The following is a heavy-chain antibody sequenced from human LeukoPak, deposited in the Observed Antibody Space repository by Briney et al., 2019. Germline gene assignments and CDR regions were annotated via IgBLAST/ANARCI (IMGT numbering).Heavy chain of an antibody. D-gene: IGHD6-19*01. Sequence: GGSLRLSCAASGFTFSTYAMHWVRQAPGKGLEWVAVISRDGTNKYYPDSVKGRFIISRDNSKNTLYLQMNSLRVEDTALYYWGRGGGEKWLGKTFDCWGQGTLVTVSS. CDR1: GFTFSTYA. J-gene: IGHJ4*02. CDR3: GRGGGEKWLGKTFDC. V-gene: IGHV3-30*04. CDR2: ISRDGTNK.